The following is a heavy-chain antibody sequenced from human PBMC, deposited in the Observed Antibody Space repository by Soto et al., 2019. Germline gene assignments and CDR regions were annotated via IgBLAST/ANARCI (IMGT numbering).Heavy chain of an antibody. CDR2: IYSSGST. Sequence: PSETLSLTCTVSGDSISSTPYYWGWIRQPPGKGLEWIGTIYSSGSTYYNPSLKSRVTISVDTSKNQFSLKLSSVTAADTAVYHCARRYGDYFDFWGQGTLVIVSS. J-gene: IGHJ4*02. CDR3: ARRYGDYFDF. D-gene: IGHD4-17*01. CDR1: GDSISSTPYY. V-gene: IGHV4-39*07.